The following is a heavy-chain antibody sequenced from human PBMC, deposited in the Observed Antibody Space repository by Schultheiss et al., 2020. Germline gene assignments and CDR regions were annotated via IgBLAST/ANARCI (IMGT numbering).Heavy chain of an antibody. CDR1: GGSISSYY. V-gene: IGHV4-4*07. CDR3: ASHSRAVGIDAFDI. J-gene: IGHJ3*02. Sequence: SETLSLTCTVSGGSISSYYWIWIRQPAGKGLEWIGRIYTSGSTNYNPSLKSRVIMSVDMSKNQVSMKLSSVSAADTAVYYCASHSRAVGIDAFDICGQGTMVTVSS. CDR2: IYTSGST. D-gene: IGHD2-15*01.